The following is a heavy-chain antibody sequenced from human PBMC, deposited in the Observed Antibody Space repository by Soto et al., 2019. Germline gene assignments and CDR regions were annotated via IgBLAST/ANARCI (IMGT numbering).Heavy chain of an antibody. CDR2: VNPNSGGT. CDR3: AKELQRGMDV. D-gene: IGHD4-4*01. CDR1: GYTFSVYH. Sequence: QVHLVQSGAEVKQPGASVKVSCKASGYTFSVYHMHWVRQAPGQGLEWMGWVNPNSGGTNYAQSFEGRVTMTRDTSINTTYMELSRLTSDDTAVYYCAKELQRGMDVWDQGTTVTASS. V-gene: IGHV1-2*02. J-gene: IGHJ6*02.